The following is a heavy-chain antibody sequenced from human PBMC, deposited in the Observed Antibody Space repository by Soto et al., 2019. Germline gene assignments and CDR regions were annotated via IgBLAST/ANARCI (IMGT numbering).Heavy chain of an antibody. Sequence: PGGSLRLSCAASGFTFSNYALHWVRQAPGKGLEWVALISFDGSIKYHADSVKGRLSISRDNSKNTLYLQMSSLRPEDTAIYYCARDLWEAVLTANSNWGQGTLVTVSS. V-gene: IGHV3-30-3*01. CDR1: GFTFSNYA. J-gene: IGHJ4*02. CDR2: ISFDGSIK. D-gene: IGHD7-27*01. CDR3: ARDLWEAVLTANSN.